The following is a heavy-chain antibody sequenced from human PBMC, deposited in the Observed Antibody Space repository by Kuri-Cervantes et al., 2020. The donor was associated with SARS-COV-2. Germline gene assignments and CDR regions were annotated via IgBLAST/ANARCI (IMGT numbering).Heavy chain of an antibody. CDR1: GFTFANYY. CDR2: IKFDGSDK. J-gene: IGHJ4*02. V-gene: IGHV3-7*05. Sequence: GGSLRLSCAASGFTFANYYMSWVRPSPGKGLEWVANIKFDGSDKSYVNSVRGRFTISRDNAKNSLFLQLNSLTAADTAVYYCARSYGVRYVPFDHWGPGTLVTVSS. CDR3: ARSYGVRYVPFDH. D-gene: IGHD4-17*01.